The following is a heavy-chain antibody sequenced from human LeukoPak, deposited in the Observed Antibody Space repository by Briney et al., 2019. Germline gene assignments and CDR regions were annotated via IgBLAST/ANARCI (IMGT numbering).Heavy chain of an antibody. CDR2: ISYDGSNK. CDR3: AKDQGAGAPYYYGMDV. J-gene: IGHJ6*02. Sequence: PGGSLRLSCAASGFTFSSYGMHWVRQAPGKGLEWVAVISYDGSNKYYADSVKGRFTISRDNSKNTLYLQMNSLRAEDTAVYYCAKDQGAGAPYYYGMDVWGQGTTVTVSS. D-gene: IGHD6-19*01. CDR1: GFTFSSYG. V-gene: IGHV3-30*18.